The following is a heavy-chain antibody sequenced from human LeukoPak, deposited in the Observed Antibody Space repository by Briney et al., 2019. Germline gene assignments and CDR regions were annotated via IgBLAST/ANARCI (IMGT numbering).Heavy chain of an antibody. CDR1: GFTFSDYA. Sequence: GTSLRLSCAASGFTFSDYAMHWVRQAPGKGLEWVAVLSYDGSHKDYADSVKGRFTISRDNSKNTLYLQMNSLRAEDTAVYYCAKDRGVAATYFDYWGQGTLVTVSS. CDR2: LSYDGSHK. CDR3: AKDRGVAATYFDY. V-gene: IGHV3-30*18. J-gene: IGHJ4*02. D-gene: IGHD3-10*01.